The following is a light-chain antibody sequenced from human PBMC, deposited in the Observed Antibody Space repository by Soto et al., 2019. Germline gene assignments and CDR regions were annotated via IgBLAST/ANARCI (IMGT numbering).Light chain of an antibody. CDR3: QQYGSSIT. V-gene: IGKV3-20*01. CDR2: AAS. Sequence: EIVLTQSPATLSLSPGERATLSCRASQSVSVYLAWYQQKPGHPPSLLIYAASIRATGIPARFSGSGSGTDFTLTISRLEPEDFAVYYCQQYGSSITFGQGTRLEIK. CDR1: QSVSVY. J-gene: IGKJ5*01.